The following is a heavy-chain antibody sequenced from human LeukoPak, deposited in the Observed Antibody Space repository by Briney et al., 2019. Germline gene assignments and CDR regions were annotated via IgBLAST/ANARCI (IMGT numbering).Heavy chain of an antibody. CDR3: ASRTERGDFDY. CDR1: GFTVSSNY. V-gene: IGHV3-53*01. Sequence: GGSLRLSCAASGFTVSSNYMSWVRQAPGKGLEWVSVIYSGGSTYYADSVKGRFTISRDTSKNTLYLQMNSLRAEDTAVYYCASRTERGDFDYWGQGTLVTVSS. CDR2: IYSGGST. J-gene: IGHJ4*02. D-gene: IGHD2-21*02.